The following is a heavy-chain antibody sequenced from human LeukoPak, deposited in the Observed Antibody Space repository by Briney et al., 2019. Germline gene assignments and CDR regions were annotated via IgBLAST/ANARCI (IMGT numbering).Heavy chain of an antibody. D-gene: IGHD1-26*01. CDR1: GGSITGYY. J-gene: IGHJ4*02. CDR3: ARLSGSQTTPY. Sequence: TSETLSLTCTVSGGSITGYYWNCIRQPPGKRLEWIGYIYDSGRINYNPSLKSRVTMSVDTSKNQFSLKLSSVTAADTAVYYCARLSGSQTTPYWGQGTLVTVSS. CDR2: IYDSGRI. V-gene: IGHV4-59*08.